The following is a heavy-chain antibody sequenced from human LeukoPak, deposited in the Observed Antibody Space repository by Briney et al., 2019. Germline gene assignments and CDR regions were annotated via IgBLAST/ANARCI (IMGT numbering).Heavy chain of an antibody. D-gene: IGHD3-10*01. Sequence: PGGSLRLSCAASGLSITDYYMSWIRQAPGGGLQWIAYISSVTSAIHYANSMKGRFTMSRDNAKNSLYLQMNSLRAEDTAVYYCARDWFITMVRGVFITPFQHWGQGTLVTVSS. CDR1: GLSITDYY. CDR3: ARDWFITMVRGVFITPFQH. J-gene: IGHJ1*01. V-gene: IGHV3-11*04. CDR2: ISSVTSAI.